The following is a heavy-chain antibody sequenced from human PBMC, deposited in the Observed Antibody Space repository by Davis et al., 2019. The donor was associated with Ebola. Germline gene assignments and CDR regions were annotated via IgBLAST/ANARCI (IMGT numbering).Heavy chain of an antibody. V-gene: IGHV3-73*01. CDR2: IRSKANSYAT. Sequence: GESLKISCAASGFTFSGSAMHWVRQASGKGLEWVGRIRSKANSYATAYAASVKGRFTISRDDSKNTAYLQMNSLKTEDTAVYYCAKDMWELLILDYWGQGTLVTVSS. D-gene: IGHD1-26*01. CDR1: GFTFSGSA. J-gene: IGHJ4*02. CDR3: AKDMWELLILDY.